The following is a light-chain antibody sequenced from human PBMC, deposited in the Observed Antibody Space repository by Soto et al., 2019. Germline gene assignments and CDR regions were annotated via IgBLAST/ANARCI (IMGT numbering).Light chain of an antibody. J-gene: IGKJ4*01. CDR3: QQRSNWPLT. V-gene: IGKV3-11*01. CDR2: DAS. Sequence: EIVVTQSPATLSLSPGERATLSCRASQSVSSYLAWYQQKPGQAPRLLIYDASNRATGIPARFSGSGSRTDFTLTISSLEPEDFAVYYCQQRSNWPLTFGGGTKVDIK. CDR1: QSVSSY.